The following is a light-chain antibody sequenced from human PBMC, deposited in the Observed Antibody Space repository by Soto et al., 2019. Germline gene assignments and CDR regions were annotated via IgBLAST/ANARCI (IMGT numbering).Light chain of an antibody. CDR1: QGINND. Sequence: IQLTQSPSSLSADVGDRVTITCRASQGINNDVAWFQQRPGKAPKLLIYAASRLQNGVPFRFSGSGSGTDFTLTISNLQPEDFAAYYCQQSFRTPLTFGGGTKVTI. CDR3: QQSFRTPLT. V-gene: IGKV1-39*01. J-gene: IGKJ4*01. CDR2: AAS.